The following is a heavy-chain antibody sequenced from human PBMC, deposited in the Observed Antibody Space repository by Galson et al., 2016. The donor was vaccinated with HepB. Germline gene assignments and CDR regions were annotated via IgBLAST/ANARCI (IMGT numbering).Heavy chain of an antibody. J-gene: IGHJ2*01. V-gene: IGHV3-7*03. CDR3: ARDSNLEWLFPVGLSFDL. CDR1: GFTFSNYW. D-gene: IGHD3-3*01. CDR2: IKQDESEK. Sequence: SLRLSCAASGFTFSNYWMTWVRQAPGKGLEWVANIKQDESEKYYVDSVKGRFTISRDNAKKSLFLQMNSLTVEDTAVYYCARDSNLEWLFPVGLSFDLWGRGTLVTVSS.